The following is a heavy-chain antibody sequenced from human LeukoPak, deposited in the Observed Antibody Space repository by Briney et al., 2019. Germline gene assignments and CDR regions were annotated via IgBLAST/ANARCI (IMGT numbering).Heavy chain of an antibody. CDR1: GYSISRGYS. D-gene: IGHD3-16*01. Sequence: SETLSLTCAVSGYSISRGYSWGWIRQPPGKGLEWIGNMYHSESTHYNPSLKSRATISPDTSKSQFSLKLTSVTASDTAVYYCARFDHVWETHGMDAFDLWGQGTMVTVSS. CDR2: MYHSEST. V-gene: IGHV4-38-2*01. CDR3: ARFDHVWETHGMDAFDL. J-gene: IGHJ3*01.